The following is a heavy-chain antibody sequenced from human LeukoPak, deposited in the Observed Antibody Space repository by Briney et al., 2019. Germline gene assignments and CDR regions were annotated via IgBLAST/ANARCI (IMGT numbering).Heavy chain of an antibody. CDR1: GGFISSSSYY. D-gene: IGHD6-13*01. J-gene: IGHJ4*02. Sequence: SETLSLTCTVSGGFISSSSYYWGWIRQPPGKGLEWIGSIYYSGSTYYNPSLKSRVTISVDTSKNQFSLKLSSVTAADTAVYYCARHRIAAAGTSIDYWGQGTLVTVSS. CDR3: ARHRIAAAGTSIDY. CDR2: IYYSGST. V-gene: IGHV4-39*01.